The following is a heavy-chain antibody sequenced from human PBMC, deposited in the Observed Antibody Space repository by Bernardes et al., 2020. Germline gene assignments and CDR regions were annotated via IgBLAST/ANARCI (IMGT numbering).Heavy chain of an antibody. Sequence: SETLSLTCAVSGYSISSGFYWGCIRQPPGKGLEWIGNMYHGGSTYYNPSLKSRVTMSIDTSKNQFSLNLTSVTAADTAVYYCARDCSSITCNFDYWGQGILVTVSS. CDR1: GYSISSGFY. J-gene: IGHJ4*02. V-gene: IGHV4-38-2*01. CDR3: ARDCSSITCNFDY. D-gene: IGHD2-2*01. CDR2: MYHGGST.